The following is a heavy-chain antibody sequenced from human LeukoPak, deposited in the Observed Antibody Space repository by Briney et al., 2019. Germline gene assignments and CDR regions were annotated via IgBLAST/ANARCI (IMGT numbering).Heavy chain of an antibody. CDR1: GYTFTGYY. CDR3: ARGGLMVRGVISLRGFDP. Sequence: AAVKVSCKASGYTFTGYYMHWVRQTPGQGLEWMGWINPNSGGTNYAQKFQGRFNMTRDTSISTACMALSRLRSDDTAVYYCARGGLMVRGVISLRGFDPWGQGTLVTVSS. D-gene: IGHD3-10*01. J-gene: IGHJ5*02. CDR2: INPNSGGT. V-gene: IGHV1-2*02.